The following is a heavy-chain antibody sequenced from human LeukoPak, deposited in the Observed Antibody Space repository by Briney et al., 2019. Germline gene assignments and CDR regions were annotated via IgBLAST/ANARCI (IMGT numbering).Heavy chain of an antibody. CDR3: TRGLLCSSCYHTFDY. D-gene: IGHD2-2*01. J-gene: IGHJ4*02. V-gene: IGHV3-53*01. Sequence: PGGSLRLSCAASGFTVSSNYMSWVRQAPGKGLEWVSVIYSGGSTYYADSVKGRFTISRDNAKNSLDLQMSSLTAEDTALYYCTRGLLCSSCYHTFDYWGQGSLVTVSS. CDR2: IYSGGST. CDR1: GFTVSSNY.